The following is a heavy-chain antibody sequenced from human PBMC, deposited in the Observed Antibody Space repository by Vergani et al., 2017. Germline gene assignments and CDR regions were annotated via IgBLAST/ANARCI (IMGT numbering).Heavy chain of an antibody. CDR1: GYTFTSYG. V-gene: IGHV1-18*01. CDR2: ISAYNGNT. CDR3: ARALPPGYPTKSDAFDI. J-gene: IGHJ3*02. D-gene: IGHD1-26*01. Sequence: QVQLVESGAEVKKPGASVKVSCKASGYTFTSYGISWVRQAPGQGLEWMGWISAYNGNTNYAQKLQGRVTMTTDTSTSTAYMELRSLRSDDTAVYYCARALPPGYPTKSDAFDIWGQGTMVTVSS.